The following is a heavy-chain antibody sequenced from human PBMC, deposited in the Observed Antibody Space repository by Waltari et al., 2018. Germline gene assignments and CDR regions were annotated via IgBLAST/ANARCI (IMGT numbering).Heavy chain of an antibody. CDR1: GGTFSSYA. J-gene: IGHJ2*01. D-gene: IGHD2-21*01. CDR3: ARTPLSRLLPSYWYFDL. CDR2: MNPNSGNT. Sequence: QVQLVQSGAEVKKPGSSVKVSCKASGGTFSSYAISWVRQATGQGLEWMGWMNPNSGNTGYAQKFQGRVTMTRNTSISTAYMELSSLRSEDTAVYYCARTPLSRLLPSYWYFDLWGRGTLVTVSS. V-gene: IGHV1-8*02.